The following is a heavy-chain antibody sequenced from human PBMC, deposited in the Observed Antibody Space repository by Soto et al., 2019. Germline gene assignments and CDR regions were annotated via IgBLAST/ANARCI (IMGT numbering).Heavy chain of an antibody. CDR1: GFSFSDYS. Sequence: GGSLRLSCTGSGFSFSDYSFNWIRQAPGKGLERISYVSSRRTITFYADSVKGRFTISRDNAKKSVYLQMNRLRNEDTAVYYCARHGYGDSFDHWGRGTLVTVSS. D-gene: IGHD4-17*01. CDR2: VSSRRTIT. V-gene: IGHV3-48*02. CDR3: ARHGYGDSFDH. J-gene: IGHJ4*02.